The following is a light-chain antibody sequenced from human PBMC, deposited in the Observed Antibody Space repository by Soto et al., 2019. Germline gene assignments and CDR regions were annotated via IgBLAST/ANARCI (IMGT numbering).Light chain of an antibody. J-gene: IGKJ5*01. CDR2: GAS. V-gene: IGKV1-39*01. CDR1: QSISTY. Sequence: DIQMTQSPSTLSASVGDRVTITCRASQSISTYLNWYQQKPGKAPRLLIYGASSLQSGVPSRVSGSGSGTDFTLTVNSLQPEDLATYYCQQNYSPPPITFGQGTRLEIK. CDR3: QQNYSPPPIT.